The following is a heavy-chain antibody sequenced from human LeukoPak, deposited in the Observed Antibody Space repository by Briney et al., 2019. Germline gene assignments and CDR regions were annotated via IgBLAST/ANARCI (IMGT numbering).Heavy chain of an antibody. Sequence: ASVKVSCKASGYTFTSYGISWVRQAPGQGLEWMGWISAYNGNTNYAQKLQGSVTMTTDTSTSTAYMELRSLRSDDTAVYYCARDWFRDIVVVPAAFDYWGQGTLVTVSS. CDR2: ISAYNGNT. V-gene: IGHV1-18*01. J-gene: IGHJ4*02. CDR1: GYTFTSYG. CDR3: ARDWFRDIVVVPAAFDY. D-gene: IGHD2-2*01.